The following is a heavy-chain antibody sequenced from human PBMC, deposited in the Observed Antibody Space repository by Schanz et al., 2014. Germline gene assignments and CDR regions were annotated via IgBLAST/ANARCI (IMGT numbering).Heavy chain of an antibody. V-gene: IGHV3-74*02. CDR2: INSDGSSA. J-gene: IGHJ4*02. Sequence: VQLVESGGGVVQPGRSLRLSCAASGFTFSNYAMHWVRQAPGKGLVWISRINSDGSSASYADSVKGRFTISRDNAKNTLYLQMNSVRAEDSAVYYCTRGSGSRSYGWYYDSWGQGTLVTVSS. CDR3: TRGSGSRSYGWYYDS. D-gene: IGHD3-10*01. CDR1: GFTFSNYA.